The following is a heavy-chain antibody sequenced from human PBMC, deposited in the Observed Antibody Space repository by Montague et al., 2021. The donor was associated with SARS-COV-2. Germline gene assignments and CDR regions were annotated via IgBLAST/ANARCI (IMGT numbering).Heavy chain of an antibody. CDR3: ASADPYSTNGDCYTGNWFDL. V-gene: IGHV4-39*01. J-gene: IGHJ5*02. CDR2: IYYSGST. D-gene: IGHD2-8*01. CDR1: GGSISSNSYY. Sequence: SETLSLTCTVSGGSISSNSYYWGWLRQPPGKGREWIGNIYYSGSTYYNPSLKSRVTISVATSKNQFSLQLNSGTPAATAVYYCASADPYSTNGDCYTGNWFDLWGQGTLVTVPS.